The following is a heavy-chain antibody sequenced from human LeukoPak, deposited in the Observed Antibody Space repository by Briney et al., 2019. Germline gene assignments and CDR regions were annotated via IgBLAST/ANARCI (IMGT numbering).Heavy chain of an antibody. J-gene: IGHJ4*02. Sequence: GASVKVSCKASGYTFTSYGISWVRQAPGQGLEWMGGIIPIFGTANYAQKFQGRVTITADKSTSTAYMELSSLRSEDTAVYYCARDDYYGSGSYYGYWGQGTLVTVSS. D-gene: IGHD3-10*01. V-gene: IGHV1-69*06. CDR1: GYTFTSYG. CDR3: ARDDYYGSGSYYGY. CDR2: IIPIFGTA.